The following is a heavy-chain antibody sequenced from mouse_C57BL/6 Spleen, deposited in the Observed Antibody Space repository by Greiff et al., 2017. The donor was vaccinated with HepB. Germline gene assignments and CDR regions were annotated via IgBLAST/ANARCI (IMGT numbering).Heavy chain of an antibody. CDR1: GFNIKDDY. V-gene: IGHV14-4*01. CDR3: TSYGSSPFAY. D-gene: IGHD1-1*01. J-gene: IGHJ3*01. CDR2: IDPENGDT. Sequence: VQLQQSGAELVRPGASVKLSCTASGFNIKDDYMHWVKQRPEQGLEWIGWIDPENGDTEYASKFQGKATITADTSSNTAYLQLSSLTSEDTAVYYGTSYGSSPFAYWGQGTLVTVSA.